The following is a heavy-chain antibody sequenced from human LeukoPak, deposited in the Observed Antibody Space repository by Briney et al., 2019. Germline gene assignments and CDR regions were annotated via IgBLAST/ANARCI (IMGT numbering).Heavy chain of an antibody. D-gene: IGHD3-10*01. J-gene: IGHJ4*02. V-gene: IGHV1-69*05. CDR2: IIPIFGTA. CDR1: GGTFSSYA. Sequence: GFSVKVSCKASGGTFSSYAISWVRQAPGQGLEWMGGIIPIFGTANYAQKFQGRVTITTDESTSTAYMELSSLRSEDTAVYYCARGMVRGVPGPYFDYWGQGTLVTVSS. CDR3: ARGMVRGVPGPYFDY.